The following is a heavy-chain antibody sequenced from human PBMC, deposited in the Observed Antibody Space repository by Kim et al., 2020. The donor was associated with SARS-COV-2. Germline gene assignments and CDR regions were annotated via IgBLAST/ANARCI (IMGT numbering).Heavy chain of an antibody. CDR2: IYYSGST. Sequence: SETLSLTCTVSGGSISSGGYYWSWIRQHPGKGLEWIGYIYYSGSTYYNPSLKSRVTISVDTSKNQFSLKLSSVTAADTAVYYCARDKARPGGDYFDYWGQGTLVTVSS. CDR1: GGSISSGGYY. CDR3: ARDKARPGGDYFDY. V-gene: IGHV4-31*03. J-gene: IGHJ4*02. D-gene: IGHD3-16*01.